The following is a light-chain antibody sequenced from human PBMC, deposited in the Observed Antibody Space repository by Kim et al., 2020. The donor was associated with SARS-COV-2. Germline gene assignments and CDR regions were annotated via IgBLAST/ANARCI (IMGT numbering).Light chain of an antibody. CDR2: GKN. CDR3: NSRDSSGNHWV. CDR1: SLRSYY. J-gene: IGLJ3*02. Sequence: ALGKKVRITGQGDSLRSYYESWYQQKPGQAPVLVIYGKNNRPSGIPDRFSGSSSGNTASLTITGAQAEDEADYYCNSRDSSGNHWVFGGGTQLTVL. V-gene: IGLV3-19*01.